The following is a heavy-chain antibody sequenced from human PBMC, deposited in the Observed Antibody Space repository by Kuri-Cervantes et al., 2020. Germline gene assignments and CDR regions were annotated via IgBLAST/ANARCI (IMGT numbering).Heavy chain of an antibody. CDR2: INSDGSST. J-gene: IGHJ6*02. V-gene: IGHV3-74*01. Sequence: GGSLRLSCAASGFTFSSYWMHWVRQAPGKGLVWVSRINSDGSSTSYADSVKGRFTISRDNAKNTLYLQMNSLRAEDTAVYYCARDGVAVAGTPLYYYYGMDVWGQGTTVTVSS. CDR1: GFTFSSYW. D-gene: IGHD6-19*01. CDR3: ARDGVAVAGTPLYYYYGMDV.